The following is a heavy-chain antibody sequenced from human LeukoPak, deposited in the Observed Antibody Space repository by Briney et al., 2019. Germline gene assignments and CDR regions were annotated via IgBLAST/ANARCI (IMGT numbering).Heavy chain of an antibody. CDR1: GDSINTYY. CDR2: MHNSGST. CDR3: ARLHCDFWRLDP. Sequence: SETLSLTCTVCGDSINTYYWRWIRQPPGRGLEWIGQMHNSGSTTYNPSLKSRVTISIDPSKNRFSLKLTTVTAADTAVYSCARLHCDFWRLDPWGEGAQVTVSS. V-gene: IGHV4-4*09. D-gene: IGHD3-3*01. J-gene: IGHJ5*02.